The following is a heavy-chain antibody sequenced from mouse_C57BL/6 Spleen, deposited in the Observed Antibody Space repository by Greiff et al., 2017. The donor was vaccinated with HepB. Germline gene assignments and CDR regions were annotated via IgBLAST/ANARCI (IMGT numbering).Heavy chain of an antibody. D-gene: IGHD3-2*02. CDR1: GYTFTSYW. J-gene: IGHJ3*01. Sequence: QVHVKQPGAELVKPGASVKVSCKASGYTFTSYWMHWVKQRPGQGLEWIGRIHPSDSDTNYNQKFKGKATLTVDKSSSTAYMQLSSLTSEDSAVYYCAIRQLRLRFAYWGQGTLVTVSA. CDR3: AIRQLRLRFAY. V-gene: IGHV1-74*01. CDR2: IHPSDSDT.